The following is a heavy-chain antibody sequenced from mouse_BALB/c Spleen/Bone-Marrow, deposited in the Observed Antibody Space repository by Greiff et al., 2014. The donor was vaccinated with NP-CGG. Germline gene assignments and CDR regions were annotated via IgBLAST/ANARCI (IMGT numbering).Heavy chain of an antibody. CDR3: ARYYYGFLDY. Sequence: VKLMESGPGLVAPSQTLSITCTVSGFSLTSYGVHWVRQSPGKGLEWLGVIWAGGSTNCNSALMSRLSISKDNSKSQVFLKMNSLQTDDTAMYYCARYYYGFLDYWGQGTTLTVSS. CDR1: GFSLTSYG. D-gene: IGHD1-2*01. CDR2: IWAGGST. V-gene: IGHV2-9*02. J-gene: IGHJ2*01.